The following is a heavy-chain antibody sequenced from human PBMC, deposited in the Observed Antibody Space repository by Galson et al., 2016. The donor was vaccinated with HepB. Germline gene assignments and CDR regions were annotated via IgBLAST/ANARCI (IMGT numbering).Heavy chain of an antibody. CDR3: TRDAGFYGGNSPPDS. CDR1: GFGFSDYA. J-gene: IGHJ4*02. Sequence: SLRLSCAGSGFGFSDYAMTWVRQAPGKGLEWVSSINGGDNGGGIGPYYADSVKGRFTISRDNSKNTLYLQMNSLRAEDTAVYFCTRDAGFYGGNSPPDSWGQGTLVTVSS. V-gene: IGHV3-23*01. D-gene: IGHD4-23*01. CDR2: INGGDNGGGIGP.